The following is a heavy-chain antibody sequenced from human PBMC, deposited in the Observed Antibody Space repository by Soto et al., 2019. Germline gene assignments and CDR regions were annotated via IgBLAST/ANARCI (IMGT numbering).Heavy chain of an antibody. J-gene: IGHJ4*02. CDR1: GGTFSSYT. CDR2: IIPILGIA. Sequence: QVQLVQSWAEVKKPGSSVKVSCKASGGTFSSYTISWVRQAPGQGLEWMGRIIPILGIATYAQKFQGRVTITAETSTSTAYMELSSLRSEDTDVYYCEREMAYYYDSSGYFYGYFDYWGQGTLVTVSS. V-gene: IGHV1-69*08. CDR3: EREMAYYYDSSGYFYGYFDY. D-gene: IGHD3-22*01.